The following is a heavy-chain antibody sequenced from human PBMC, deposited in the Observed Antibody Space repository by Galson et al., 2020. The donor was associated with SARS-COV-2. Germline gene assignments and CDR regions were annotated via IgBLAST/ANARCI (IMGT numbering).Heavy chain of an antibody. CDR1: GFTFSSYA. V-gene: IGHV3-30*04. J-gene: IGHJ6*02. D-gene: IGHD3-22*01. CDR3: ARDYYDSSGYSTNGMDV. CDR2: ISYDGSNK. Sequence: GGSLRLSCAASGFTFSSYAMHWVRQAPGKGLEWVAVISYDGSNKYYADSVKGRFTISRDNSKNTLYLQMNSLRPEDTAVYSCARDYYDSSGYSTNGMDVWGQGTTVTVSS.